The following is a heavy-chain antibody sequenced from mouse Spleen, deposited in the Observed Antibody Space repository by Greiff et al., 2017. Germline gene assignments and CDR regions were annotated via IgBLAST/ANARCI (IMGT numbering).Heavy chain of an antibody. J-gene: IGHJ2*01. CDR1: GYTFTSYW. CDR2: INPSNGRT. V-gene: IGHV1S81*02. CDR3: ARSYGNYVGFDY. Sequence: QVQLQQSGAELVKPGASVKLSCKASGYTFTSYWMHWVKQRPGQGLEWIGEINPSNGRTNYNEKFKSKATLTVDKSSSTAYMQLSSLTSEDSAVYYCARSYGNYVGFDYWGQGTTLTVSS. D-gene: IGHD2-1*01.